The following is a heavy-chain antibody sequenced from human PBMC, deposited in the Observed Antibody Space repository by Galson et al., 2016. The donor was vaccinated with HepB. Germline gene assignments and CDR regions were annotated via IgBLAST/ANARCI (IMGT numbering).Heavy chain of an antibody. CDR2: INPNTGGS. Sequence: SVKVSCKASGYPFTGYYIHWLRLAPGQGLEWMGWINPNTGGSNYVQKFRGPVTVTRDTAITTAYLELRRLTSGDTAVYYCARETRVTGTRPYWYFDLWGRGTLVTVSS. D-gene: IGHD1-7*01. CDR1: GYPFTGYY. CDR3: ARETRVTGTRPYWYFDL. J-gene: IGHJ2*01. V-gene: IGHV1-2*02.